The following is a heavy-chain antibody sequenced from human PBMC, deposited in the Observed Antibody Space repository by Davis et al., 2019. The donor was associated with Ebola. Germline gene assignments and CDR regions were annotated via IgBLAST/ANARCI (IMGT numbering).Heavy chain of an antibody. CDR2: ISSSSSYI. CDR1: GFTFSSYS. Sequence: GGSLRLSCAASGFTFSSYSMNWVRQAPGKGLEWVSSISSSSSYIYYADSVKGRFTISRDNAKNSLYLQMNSLRAEDTAVYYCAKEEYYYDSSGYYSHFDYWGQGTLVTVSS. J-gene: IGHJ4*02. D-gene: IGHD3-22*01. V-gene: IGHV3-21*01. CDR3: AKEEYYYDSSGYYSHFDY.